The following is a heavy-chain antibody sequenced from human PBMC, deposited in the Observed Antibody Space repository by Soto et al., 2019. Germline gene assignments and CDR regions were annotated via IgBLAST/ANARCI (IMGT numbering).Heavy chain of an antibody. Sequence: SETLSLTCTVSGGSVSRASYYWTWIRQSPGKGLEWIGYIYYTGSTNYNPSLKSRVTISVDTSKNLFSLKLTSVTAADTAVYYCARDIRGYSRAFDYWGQGNMVTVSS. CDR3: ARDIRGYSRAFDY. V-gene: IGHV4-61*01. CDR2: IYYTGST. CDR1: GGSVSRASYY. D-gene: IGHD5-18*01. J-gene: IGHJ4*02.